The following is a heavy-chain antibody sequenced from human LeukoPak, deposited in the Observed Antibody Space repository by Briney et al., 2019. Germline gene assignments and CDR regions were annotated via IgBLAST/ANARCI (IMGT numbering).Heavy chain of an antibody. V-gene: IGHV4-39*07. CDR2: IYCSGST. CDR3: ARDANYDFWSGYIWEPDY. CDR1: GGSISSSSYY. D-gene: IGHD3-3*01. Sequence: SETLSLTCTVSGGSISSSSYYWGWIRQPPGKGLEWIGSIYCSGSTYYNPSLKSRVTISVDTSKNQFSLKLSSVTAADTAVYYCARDANYDFWSGYIWEPDYWGQGTLVTVSS. J-gene: IGHJ4*02.